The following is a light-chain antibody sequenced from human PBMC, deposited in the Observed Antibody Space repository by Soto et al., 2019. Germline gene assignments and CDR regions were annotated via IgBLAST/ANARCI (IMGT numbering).Light chain of an antibody. CDR1: QSVSSY. CDR2: DAS. V-gene: IGKV3-11*01. CDR3: QHRSNWPPLT. J-gene: IGKJ1*01. Sequence: EIVLTQSPATLSLSPGERATLSCRASQSVSSYLAWYQQKPGQAHRLLIYDASNRDTGIPARFSGSGSVTVFTLTISSLDPEYFAVYYCQHRSNWPPLTFGQGNKVEIK.